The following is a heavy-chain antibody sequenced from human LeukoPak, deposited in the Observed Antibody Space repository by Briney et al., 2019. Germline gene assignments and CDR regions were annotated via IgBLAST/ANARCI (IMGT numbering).Heavy chain of an antibody. CDR2: SNDSGGT. V-gene: IGHV4-34*01. CDR3: ARLSVIVGSTLEYYYYYMDV. CDR1: GGTFSGYY. D-gene: IGHD1-26*01. J-gene: IGHJ6*03. Sequence: SETLSLTCAIYGGTFSGYYWSWIRQPPGKRLEWVGESNDSGGTNYNPSLKSRVTISADKSKNQVSLKLTSVTAADTAVYYCARLSVIVGSTLEYYYYYMDVWGQGTTVTVSS.